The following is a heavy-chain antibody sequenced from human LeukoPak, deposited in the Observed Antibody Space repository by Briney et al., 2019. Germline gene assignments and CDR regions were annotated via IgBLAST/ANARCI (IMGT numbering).Heavy chain of an antibody. J-gene: IGHJ4*02. D-gene: IGHD5-12*01. CDR3: ARKPLSGGYGGTIDY. CDR1: GFTFSNYG. Sequence: PGGFLRLSCAASGFTFSNYGMHWVRQVPGKGLEWLSRINNDGVSTSYADSVKGRFTISRDNAKNTLYLRMNSLRAEDTAIYYCARKPLSGGYGGTIDYWGQGTLVTVSS. V-gene: IGHV3-74*01. CDR2: INNDGVST.